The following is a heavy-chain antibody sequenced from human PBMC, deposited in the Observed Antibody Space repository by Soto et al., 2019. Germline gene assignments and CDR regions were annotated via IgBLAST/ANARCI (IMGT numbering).Heavy chain of an antibody. CDR1: GFTFSSYA. CDR3: AKDSVMTYYYGSGSYSGFDY. J-gene: IGHJ4*02. V-gene: IGHV3-23*01. Sequence: EVQLLESGGGLVQPGGSLRLSCAASGFTFSSYAMSWVRQAPGKGLEWVSAISGSGGSTYYADSVKGRFTISRDNSKNTLYLQMNSLRAEDTAVYYCAKDSVMTYYYGSGSYSGFDYWGQGTLVTVSS. D-gene: IGHD3-10*01. CDR2: ISGSGGST.